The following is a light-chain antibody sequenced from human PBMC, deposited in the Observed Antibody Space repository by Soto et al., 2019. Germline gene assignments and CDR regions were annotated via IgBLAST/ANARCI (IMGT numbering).Light chain of an antibody. CDR1: QTVRSN. Sequence: EFVLTQSPGTLSLSPGERATLSCRASQTVRSNLAWYQQKLGQAPRLLIYAASTRATGIPGRFSGSGSGTEFTLIISSLQPEDSAVYYCQQYNQWPLRIGGGTKVDIK. CDR2: AAS. J-gene: IGKJ4*01. CDR3: QQYNQWPLR. V-gene: IGKV3-15*01.